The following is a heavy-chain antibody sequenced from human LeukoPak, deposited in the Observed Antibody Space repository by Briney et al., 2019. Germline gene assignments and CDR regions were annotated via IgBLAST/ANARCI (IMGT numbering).Heavy chain of an antibody. CDR2: INSDGSST. J-gene: IGHJ3*02. V-gene: IGHV3-74*01. D-gene: IGHD3-16*02. Sequence: PGGSLRLSCAASGFTFSSYWMHWVRQAPGKGLVWVSRINSDGSSTSYADSVKGRFTISRGNAKNTLYLQMNSLRAEDTAVYYCASSYRRGVYAFDIWGQGTMVTVSS. CDR3: ASSYRRGVYAFDI. CDR1: GFTFSSYW.